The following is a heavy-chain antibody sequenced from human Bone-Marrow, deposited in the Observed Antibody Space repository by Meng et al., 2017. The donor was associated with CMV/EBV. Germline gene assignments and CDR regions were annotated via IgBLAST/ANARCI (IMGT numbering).Heavy chain of an antibody. CDR3: ARDHLAPDYDILTGSFDY. V-gene: IGHV3-30*03. J-gene: IGHJ4*02. CDR2: ISYDGSNK. D-gene: IGHD3-9*01. Sequence: GESLKISCAASGFTVSSNYMSWVRQAPGKGLEWVAVISYDGSNKYYADSVKGRFTISRDNSKNTLYLQMNSLRAEDTAVYYCARDHLAPDYDILTGSFDYWGQGTLVTVYS. CDR1: GFTVSSNY.